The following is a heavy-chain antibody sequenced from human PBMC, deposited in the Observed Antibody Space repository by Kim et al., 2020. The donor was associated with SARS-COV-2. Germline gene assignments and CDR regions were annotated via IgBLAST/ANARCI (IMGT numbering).Heavy chain of an antibody. Sequence: GGSLRLSCAASGFTFSNYAMTWVRQAPGKGLEWVSALSGSGASTYYADSMKGRFTVSRDNSKNTLYLQINSLRAEDSAVYYCAKVGTSDILTTPHFDYWGQGTLVTVSS. J-gene: IGHJ4*02. CDR2: LSGSGAST. D-gene: IGHD3-9*01. CDR3: AKVGTSDILTTPHFDY. CDR1: GFTFSNYA. V-gene: IGHV3-23*01.